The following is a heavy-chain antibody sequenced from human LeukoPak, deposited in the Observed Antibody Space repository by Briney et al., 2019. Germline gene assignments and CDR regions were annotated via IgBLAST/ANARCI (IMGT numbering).Heavy chain of an antibody. CDR2: IFYSGST. V-gene: IGHV4-59*11. CDR3: VKHGPGGRGYSDV. J-gene: IGHJ6*04. Sequence: PSETLSLTCTVSGGSISSHYWSWVRLSPAKGLEWIGYIFYSGSTDYSPSLTSRVTISIDTSKRYLSLNLRSVTAADTAVYYCVKHGPGGRGYSDVWGVGTTVTVSS. D-gene: IGHD2-15*01. CDR1: GGSISSHY.